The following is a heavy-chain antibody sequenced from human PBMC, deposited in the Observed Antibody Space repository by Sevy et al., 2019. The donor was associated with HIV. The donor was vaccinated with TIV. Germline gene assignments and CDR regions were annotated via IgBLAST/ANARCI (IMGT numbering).Heavy chain of an antibody. V-gene: IGHV3-23*01. CDR3: ARAAYYYDSSGYYYVDY. Sequence: GGSLRLSCAVSGFSFDSYGMTWVRQAPGKGLEWVSGISGSGTRTYYADSVKGRFIISRDNSKNTLYLQMNSLRAEDTAVYYCARAAYYYDSSGYYYVDYWGQGTLVTVSS. CDR1: GFSFDSYG. D-gene: IGHD3-22*01. J-gene: IGHJ4*02. CDR2: ISGSGTRT.